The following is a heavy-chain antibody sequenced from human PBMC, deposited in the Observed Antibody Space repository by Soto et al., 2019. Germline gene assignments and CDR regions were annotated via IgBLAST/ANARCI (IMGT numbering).Heavy chain of an antibody. J-gene: IGHJ6*03. D-gene: IGHD3-3*01. CDR3: ARLALSGYYTTYYYYYMDV. CDR1: GYSFTSYW. Sequence: GESLKISCKGSGYSFTSYWIGWVRQMPGKGLEWMGIIYPGDSDTRYSPSFQGQVTISADKSISTAYLQWSSLKASDTAIYYCARLALSGYYTTYYYYYMDVSGKGTTVTVSS. V-gene: IGHV5-51*01. CDR2: IYPGDSDT.